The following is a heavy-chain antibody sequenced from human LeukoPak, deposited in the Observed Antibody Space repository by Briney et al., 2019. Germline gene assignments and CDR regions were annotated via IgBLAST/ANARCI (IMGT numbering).Heavy chain of an antibody. J-gene: IGHJ4*02. Sequence: LSLSCAAYGFTFYDHALVWVRHAPGIGLVVGSVLSWDSTNIGYAVSVTGRFTISRDNAKKSLYLKMNSLGVADAALYDRAKGSCHYSWRYRYFDYWGQGPLVPVP. D-gene: IGHD1-26*01. CDR1: GFTFYDHA. V-gene: IGHV3-9*01. CDR2: LSWDSTNI. CDR3: AKGSCHYSWRYRYFDY.